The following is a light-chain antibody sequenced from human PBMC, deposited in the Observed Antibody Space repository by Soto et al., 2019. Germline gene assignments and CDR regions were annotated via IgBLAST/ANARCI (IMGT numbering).Light chain of an antibody. CDR3: QRYGRPPRAT. V-gene: IGKV3-20*01. CDR2: GAS. Sequence: EIVLTQSPGTLSLSPGERATPSCRSSQCVSSSYLAWYQEKPGQAPRLLIDGASSRATGTPDRFSGSGSGTDFTLTISRLGPEDFAVYYCQRYGRPPRATFGQGIRLEI. CDR1: QCVSSSY. J-gene: IGKJ5*01.